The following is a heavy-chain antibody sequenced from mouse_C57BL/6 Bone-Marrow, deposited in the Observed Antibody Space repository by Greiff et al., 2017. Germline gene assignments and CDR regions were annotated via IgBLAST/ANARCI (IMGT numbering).Heavy chain of an antibody. Sequence: QVHVKQSGAELARPGASVKLSCKASGYTFTSYGISWVKQRTGQGLEWIGEIYPRSGNTYYTEKFKGKATLPADQSSSTAYMELRSLTSEDSAVYFCAGDWVGYWGQGTLVTVSA. CDR1: GYTFTSYG. CDR2: IYPRSGNT. V-gene: IGHV1-81*01. CDR3: AGDWVGY. J-gene: IGHJ3*01.